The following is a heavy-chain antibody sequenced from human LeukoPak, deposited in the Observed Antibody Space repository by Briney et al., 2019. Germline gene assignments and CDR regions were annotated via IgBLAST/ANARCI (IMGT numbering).Heavy chain of an antibody. CDR2: TYYRSKWYN. Sequence: SQTLSLTCAISGDSVSSNSAAWNWIRQSPSRGLEWLGRTYYRSKWYNDYAVSVKSRITINPDTSKNQFSLQLNSVTPEDTAVYYCARDQLRSGLSVAGPGFMDWGQGTLVTVSS. CDR1: GDSVSSNSAA. D-gene: IGHD6-19*01. J-gene: IGHJ4*02. V-gene: IGHV6-1*01. CDR3: ARDQLRSGLSVAGPGFMD.